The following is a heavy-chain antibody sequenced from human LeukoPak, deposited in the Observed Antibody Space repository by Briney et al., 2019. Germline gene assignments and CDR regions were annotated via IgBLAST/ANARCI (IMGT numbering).Heavy chain of an antibody. V-gene: IGHV3-11*04. CDR1: GFTFSDFY. Sequence: GGSLRLSCAASGFTFSDFYMSWIRQAPGKGLEWVSYISSSGSTIYYADSVKGRFTVSRDNAKNSLYLQMNSLRAEDTAVYYCARDRRDRLTHYYDSSGYLDYWGQGTLVTVSS. J-gene: IGHJ4*02. CDR2: ISSSGSTI. CDR3: ARDRRDRLTHYYDSSGYLDY. D-gene: IGHD3-22*01.